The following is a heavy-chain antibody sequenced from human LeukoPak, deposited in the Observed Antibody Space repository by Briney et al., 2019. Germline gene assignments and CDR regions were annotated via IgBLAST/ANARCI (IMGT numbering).Heavy chain of an antibody. CDR1: GYTFTGYY. D-gene: IGHD5-18*01. V-gene: IGHV1-2*02. CDR2: INPNSGGT. CDR3: ARLLAKNTAMVGGTLRY. J-gene: IGHJ4*02. Sequence: ASVKVSCKASGYTFTGYYMHWVRQAPGQGLEWMGWINPNSGGTNYAQKFQGRVTMTRDTSISTAYMELSRLRSDDTAVYYCARLLAKNTAMVGGTLRYWGQGTLVTVSS.